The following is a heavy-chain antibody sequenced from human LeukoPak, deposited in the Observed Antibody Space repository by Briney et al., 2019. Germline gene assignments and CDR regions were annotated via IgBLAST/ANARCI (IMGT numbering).Heavy chain of an antibody. CDR2: IYYSGST. CDR3: ARTASIAAAGTREVYFDY. Sequence: PSETLSLTCTVSGGSISSYYWSWTRQPPGKGLEWTGYIYYSGSTNYNPSLKSRVTISVDTSKNQFSLKLSSVTAADTAVYYCARTASIAAAGTREVYFDYWGQGTLVTVSS. D-gene: IGHD6-13*01. V-gene: IGHV4-59*01. J-gene: IGHJ4*02. CDR1: GGSISSYY.